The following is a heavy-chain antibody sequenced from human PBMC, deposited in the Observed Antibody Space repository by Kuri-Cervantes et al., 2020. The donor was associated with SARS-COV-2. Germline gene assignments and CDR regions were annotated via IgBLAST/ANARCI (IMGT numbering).Heavy chain of an antibody. Sequence: GESLKISCATSGFTFSGYAMHWVRQAPGKGPEWVAVVSYDGSDNDYADSVKGRFTISRDNSKNTLYLQMNSLRVEDTAVYYCARDMGAIVLVRRDWFDPWGPGTLVTVGS. V-gene: IGHV3-30*04. J-gene: IGHJ5*02. CDR2: VSYDGSDN. CDR3: ARDMGAIVLVRRDWFDP. CDR1: GFTFSGYA. D-gene: IGHD2-8*01.